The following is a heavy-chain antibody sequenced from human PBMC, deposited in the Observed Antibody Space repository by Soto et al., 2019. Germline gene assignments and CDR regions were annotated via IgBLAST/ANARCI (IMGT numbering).Heavy chain of an antibody. CDR2: INHSGST. V-gene: IGHV4-34*01. J-gene: IGHJ5*02. CDR3: ARARFGFVDP. CDR1: GGSFSGYY. D-gene: IGHD3-10*01. Sequence: SDTLSLTCAVYGGSFSGYYWSWIRQPPGKGLEWIGEINHSGSTNYNPSLKSRVTISVDTSKNQFSLKLSSVTAADTAVYYCARARFGFVDPWGQGTLVTVSS.